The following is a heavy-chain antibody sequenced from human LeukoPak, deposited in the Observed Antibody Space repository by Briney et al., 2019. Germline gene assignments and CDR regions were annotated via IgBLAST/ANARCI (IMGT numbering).Heavy chain of an antibody. CDR3: ARDNRIAAAALDY. CDR1: GGSISNNNYY. J-gene: IGHJ4*02. V-gene: IGHV4-39*07. Sequence: KPSETLSLTCTVSGGSISNNNYYWGWIRQPPGKGLEWIGSIYYSGSTYYNPSLKSRVTISVDTSKNQFSLKLSSVTAADTAVYYCARDNRIAAAALDYWGQGTLVTVSS. D-gene: IGHD6-13*01. CDR2: IYYSGST.